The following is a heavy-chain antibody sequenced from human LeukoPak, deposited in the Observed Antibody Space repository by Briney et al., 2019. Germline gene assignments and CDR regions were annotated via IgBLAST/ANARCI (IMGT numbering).Heavy chain of an antibody. Sequence: PSETLSLTCTVSGASINSDTYYWSWIRQPAGKGLEWIGRIYTSGSTNYNPSLKSRVTMSVDTSKNQFSLKLSSVTAADTAVYYCARFGSWLQFGRDAFDIWGQGTMVTVSS. CDR3: ARFGSWLQFGRDAFDI. J-gene: IGHJ3*02. D-gene: IGHD5-24*01. CDR1: GASINSDTYY. CDR2: IYTSGST. V-gene: IGHV4-61*02.